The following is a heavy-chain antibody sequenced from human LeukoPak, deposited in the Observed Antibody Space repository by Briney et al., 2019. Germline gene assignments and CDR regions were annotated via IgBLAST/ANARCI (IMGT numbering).Heavy chain of an antibody. Sequence: PGGSLRLSCAVSGFNFSDYALHWVRQAPGKGLEWVAVISDDGDNNYYADSVKDRFTISRDNSRNTLYLQMSSLRVEDTAVYFCARVKWRQLRRLSGYFDYWGQGALVTASS. V-gene: IGHV3-30-3*01. CDR1: GFNFSDYA. J-gene: IGHJ4*02. CDR2: ISDDGDNN. D-gene: IGHD5-24*01. CDR3: ARVKWRQLRRLSGYFDY.